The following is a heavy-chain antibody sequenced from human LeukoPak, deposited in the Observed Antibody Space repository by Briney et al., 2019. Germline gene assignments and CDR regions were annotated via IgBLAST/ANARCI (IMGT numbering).Heavy chain of an antibody. D-gene: IGHD7-27*01. CDR2: INPGRGNT. CDR3: ARDRDWGSSDPFDY. Sequence: ASVKVSCKASGYTFSSYYIHWVRQAPGEGLEWMGIINPGRGNTNYAQKFQGKVAMTTDTSTSTVYMELSSLRSGDTAVYYCARDRDWGSSDPFDYWGQGTLVTVSS. CDR1: GYTFSSYY. J-gene: IGHJ4*02. V-gene: IGHV1-46*01.